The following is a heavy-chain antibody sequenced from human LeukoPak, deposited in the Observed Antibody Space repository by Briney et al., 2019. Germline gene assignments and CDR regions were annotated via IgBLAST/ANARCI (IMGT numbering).Heavy chain of an antibody. Sequence: GASVRVSCKASGGTFSGYAISWVRQAPGQGLEWMGGIIPIFGTASYAQKFQGRVTITADKSTSTAYMELSSLRSEDTAVYYCARVHQLLSEGYYYYMDVWGKGTTVTVSS. V-gene: IGHV1-69*06. CDR1: GGTFSGYA. CDR3: ARVHQLLSEGYYYYMDV. D-gene: IGHD2-2*01. CDR2: IIPIFGTA. J-gene: IGHJ6*03.